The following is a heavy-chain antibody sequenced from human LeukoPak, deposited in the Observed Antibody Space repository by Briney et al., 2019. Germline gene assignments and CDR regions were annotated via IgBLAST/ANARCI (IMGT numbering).Heavy chain of an antibody. V-gene: IGHV4-38-2*01. J-gene: IGHJ4*02. Sequence: KPSETLSLTCAVSGYSISSGYYWGWIRQPPGKGLEWIGSIYHSGSTYYNPSLKSRVTISVDTSKNQFSLKLSSVTAADTAVYYCARRSSSWFPFDYWGQETLVTVSS. CDR2: IYHSGST. CDR1: GYSISSGYY. CDR3: ARRSSSWFPFDY. D-gene: IGHD6-13*01.